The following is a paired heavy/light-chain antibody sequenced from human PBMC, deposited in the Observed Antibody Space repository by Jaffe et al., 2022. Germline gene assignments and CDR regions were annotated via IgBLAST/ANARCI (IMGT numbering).Light chain of an antibody. CDR3: SSRDSSGSNGV. CDR1: SLRNYY. J-gene: IGLJ3*02. CDR2: DRD. Sequence: SSDLTQDPAVSVALGQTVRITCQGDSLRNYYASWYQQKPGQAPVLVIYDRDNRPSGIPDRFSGSSSGNTASLTITATQAEDEADYYCSSRDSSGSNGVFGGGTKLTVL. V-gene: IGLV3-19*01.
Heavy chain of an antibody. D-gene: IGHD2-21*01. CDR2: INHSGTT. Sequence: QVQLQESGPGLVKPSETLSLTCAVSGNSISSGYHWGWIRQSPGKGLEWIGSINHSGTTYYNPSIKSRVTISVDTSENQFSLKLSSVSAADTAVYYCVRDASAGFVVSFDYWGQGTLVIVSS. J-gene: IGHJ4*02. CDR1: GNSISSGYH. V-gene: IGHV4-38-2*02. CDR3: VRDASAGFVVSFDY.